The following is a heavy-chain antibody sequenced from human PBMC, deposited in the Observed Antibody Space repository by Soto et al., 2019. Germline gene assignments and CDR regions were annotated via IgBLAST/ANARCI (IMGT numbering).Heavy chain of an antibody. Sequence: SGPTLVNPTETLTLTCTVSGFSLSNARMGVSWIRQPPGKALEWLAHIFSNDEKSYSTSLKSRFTISKDTSKSQVVLTMTNMAPVDTATYYCARINDILTGFDYWGQGTLVNVSS. CDR1: GFSLSNARMG. J-gene: IGHJ4*02. CDR3: ARINDILTGFDY. V-gene: IGHV2-26*01. CDR2: IFSNDEK. D-gene: IGHD3-9*01.